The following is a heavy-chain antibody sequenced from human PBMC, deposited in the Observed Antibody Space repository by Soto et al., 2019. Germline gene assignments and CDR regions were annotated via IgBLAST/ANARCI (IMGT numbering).Heavy chain of an antibody. CDR1: GFTFSSYA. D-gene: IGHD2-21*01. CDR2: ISYDGSNK. Sequence: GGSLRLSCAASGFTFSSYAMHWVRQAPGKGLEWVAVISYDGSNKYYADSVKGRFTISRDNSKNTLYLQMNSLRAEDTAVYYCARNQGIAPFILWWSYGMDVWGQGTTVTVSS. V-gene: IGHV3-30-3*01. J-gene: IGHJ6*02. CDR3: ARNQGIAPFILWWSYGMDV.